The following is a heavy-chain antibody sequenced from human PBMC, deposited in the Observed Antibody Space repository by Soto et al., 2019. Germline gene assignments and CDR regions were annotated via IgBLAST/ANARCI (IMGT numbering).Heavy chain of an antibody. J-gene: IGHJ4*02. D-gene: IGHD7-27*01. V-gene: IGHV3-21*01. CDR2: ISSTTNYI. Sequence: PXGPLRLPCTASGCTFTRYSMNGVRKAPGKGLEWVSSISSTTNYIYYADSMKGRFTVSRDNAKNSVYLEMNSLSAEDKALYYCARESEDLTSNFDYWGQGTLVTVSS. CDR1: GCTFTRYS. CDR3: ARESEDLTSNFDY.